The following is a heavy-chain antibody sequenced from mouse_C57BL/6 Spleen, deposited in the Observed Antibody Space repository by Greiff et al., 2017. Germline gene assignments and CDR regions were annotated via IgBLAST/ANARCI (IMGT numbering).Heavy chain of an antibody. D-gene: IGHD2-1*01. CDR2: IDPSDSET. CDR3: AIYYGNYWYFDV. V-gene: IGHV1-52*01. Sequence: VQLQQPGAELVRPGSSVKLSCKASGYTFTSYWMHWVKQRPIQGLEWIGNIDPSDSETHYNQKFKDKATLTVDKSSSTAYMQLSSLTSEDSAVYDGAIYYGNYWYFDVWGTGTTVTVSS. J-gene: IGHJ1*03. CDR1: GYTFTSYW.